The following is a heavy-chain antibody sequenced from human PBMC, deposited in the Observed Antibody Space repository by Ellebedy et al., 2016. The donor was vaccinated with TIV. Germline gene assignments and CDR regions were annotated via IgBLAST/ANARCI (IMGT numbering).Heavy chain of an antibody. J-gene: IGHJ6*02. CDR1: GGSISSYF. D-gene: IGHD3-9*01. V-gene: IGHV4-59*01. Sequence: SETLSLTCTVSGGSISSYFWSWIRQPPGKGLEWIGYIDYSGNTNYNPSLQSRVTISVDMSKNQFSLKVSSVTAADTAVYYCARENYDILTGSNYGMDIWGQGTTVTVSS. CDR2: IDYSGNT. CDR3: ARENYDILTGSNYGMDI.